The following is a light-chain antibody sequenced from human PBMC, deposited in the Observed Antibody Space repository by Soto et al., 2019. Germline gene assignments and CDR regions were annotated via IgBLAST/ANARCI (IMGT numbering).Light chain of an antibody. CDR1: QSISSSY. CDR2: GAS. CDR3: QQYGSSSWT. V-gene: IGKV3-20*01. Sequence: EIVLTQSPGTLSLSPGKRATLSCRASQSISSSYLAWYQQRPGQAPRLPIYGASSRAAGIPDRFSGSGSGTEFTLTISRLEPEDFAVYYCQQYGSSSWTFGQGTKVDIK. J-gene: IGKJ1*01.